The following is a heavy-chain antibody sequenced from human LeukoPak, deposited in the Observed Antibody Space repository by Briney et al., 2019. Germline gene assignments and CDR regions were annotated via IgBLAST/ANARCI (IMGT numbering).Heavy chain of an antibody. V-gene: IGHV4-31*03. Sequence: SQTLSLTCTVSGDSISSGDYSWNWIRQHPGKGLEWIGYIHHSGNTFYNPPLESRVTISVATSQNLFSLKLYSVIAADAAVYYCARSEVALFGVAPNWFDPWGQGTLVTVSS. J-gene: IGHJ5*02. CDR1: GDSISSGDYS. D-gene: IGHD3-3*01. CDR3: ARSEVALFGVAPNWFDP. CDR2: IHHSGNT.